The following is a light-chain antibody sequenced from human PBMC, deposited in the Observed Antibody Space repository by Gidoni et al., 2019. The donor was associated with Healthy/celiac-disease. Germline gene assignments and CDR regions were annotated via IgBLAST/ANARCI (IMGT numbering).Light chain of an antibody. V-gene: IGKV1-13*02. Sequence: AIQLTQSPSSLSAAVGDRVTITCRASKGISSALAWYQQKPGKAPKLLIYDASSLESGVPSRFSGSGSGTDFTLTISSLQPEDFATYYCQQFNSYPQTFGQGTKVEIK. CDR2: DAS. CDR3: QQFNSYPQT. J-gene: IGKJ1*01. CDR1: KGISSA.